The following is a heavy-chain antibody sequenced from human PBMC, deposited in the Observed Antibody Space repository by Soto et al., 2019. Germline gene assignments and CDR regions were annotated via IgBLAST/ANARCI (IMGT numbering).Heavy chain of an antibody. CDR2: IYSGGRT. Sequence: EVQLVESGGGLIQPGGSLRLSCAASGFNVSSNDMSWVRQAPGKGLEWLSVIYSGGRTYYAESVKGRFTISRDNYKNTLNLQMNALRIEDTAVYYCARGPHVGISTSWGQGTLVTVSS. D-gene: IGHD2-2*01. CDR3: ARGPHVGISTS. V-gene: IGHV3-53*01. J-gene: IGHJ4*02. CDR1: GFNVSSND.